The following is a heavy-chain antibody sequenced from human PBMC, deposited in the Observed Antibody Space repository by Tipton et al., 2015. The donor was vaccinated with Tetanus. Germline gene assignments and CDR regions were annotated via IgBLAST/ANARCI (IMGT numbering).Heavy chain of an antibody. CDR2: IYSGGST. Sequence: SLRLSCAASGFTVSSNYMSWVRQAPGKGLEWVSVIYSGGSTYYADSVKGRFTISRDNSKNTLYLQMNSLRAEDTAVYYCARGTGSSWYAGDSGWYGMDVWGQGTTVTVSS. D-gene: IGHD6-13*01. V-gene: IGHV3-53*01. CDR3: ARGTGSSWYAGDSGWYGMDV. CDR1: GFTVSSNY. J-gene: IGHJ6*02.